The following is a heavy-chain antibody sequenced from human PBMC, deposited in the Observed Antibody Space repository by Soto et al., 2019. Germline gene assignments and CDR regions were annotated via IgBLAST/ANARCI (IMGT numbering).Heavy chain of an antibody. J-gene: IGHJ6*02. CDR3: AKDSDWNYSGEVMHQYGMDV. CDR2: ISTGGDRT. CDR1: GFTFSSYA. V-gene: IGHV3-23*01. D-gene: IGHD1-7*01. Sequence: GGSLRLSCAASGFTFSSYAMSWVRQAPGKGLERVTTISTGGDRTYYADYVKGRFTISRDNSKSTLYLQMNSLRAGDTAVYYCAKDSDWNYSGEVMHQYGMDVWGQGTTVTVSS.